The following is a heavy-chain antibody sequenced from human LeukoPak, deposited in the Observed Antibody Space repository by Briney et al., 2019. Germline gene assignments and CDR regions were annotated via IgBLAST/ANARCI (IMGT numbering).Heavy chain of an antibody. Sequence: ASVKVSCKASGYTFTSHGITWVRQAPGQGLEWMGWISAYNGNTNYAQKFQGRVTMTTDTSTSTAYMELRRLTSDDTAVYFCARALYDSSGQVRRLDYWGQGTLVTGSS. J-gene: IGHJ4*02. CDR2: ISAYNGNT. CDR3: ARALYDSSGQVRRLDY. D-gene: IGHD3-22*01. CDR1: GYTFTSHG. V-gene: IGHV1-18*01.